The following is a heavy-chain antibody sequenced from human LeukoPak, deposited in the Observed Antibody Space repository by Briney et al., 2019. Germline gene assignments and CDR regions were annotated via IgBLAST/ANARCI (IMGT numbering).Heavy chain of an antibody. CDR2: IYHSGST. Sequence: SGTLSLTCAVSGGSISISNWWSWVRQPPGKGLEWVGEIYHSGSTNYNPSLKSRVTISVDKSKNSFSLKLSSVTAADTALYYCASRLYDSARNFDYWGQGTLVTVSS. CDR3: ASRLYDSARNFDY. V-gene: IGHV4-4*02. D-gene: IGHD3-22*01. CDR1: GGSISISNW. J-gene: IGHJ4*02.